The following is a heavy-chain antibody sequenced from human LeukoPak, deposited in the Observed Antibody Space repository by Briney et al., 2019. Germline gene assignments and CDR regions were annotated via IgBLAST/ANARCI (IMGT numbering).Heavy chain of an antibody. D-gene: IGHD3-10*01. CDR1: GFTFSSYG. Sequence: PGRSLRLSCAASGFTFSSYGMHWVRQAPGKGLEWVAVISYDGSNKYYADSVKGRFTISRDNSKNTLYLQMNSLRAEDTAVYYCARMFYYYGSGSYYNDYYGMDVWGQGTTVTVSS. V-gene: IGHV3-30*03. J-gene: IGHJ6*02. CDR2: ISYDGSNK. CDR3: ARMFYYYGSGSYYNDYYGMDV.